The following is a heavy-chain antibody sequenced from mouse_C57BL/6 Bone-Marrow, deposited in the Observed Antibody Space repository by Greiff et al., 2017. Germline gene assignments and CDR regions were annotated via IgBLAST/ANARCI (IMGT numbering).Heavy chain of an antibody. D-gene: IGHD2-3*01. V-gene: IGHV14-4*01. J-gene: IGHJ2*01. CDR2: IDPENGDT. Sequence: EVMLVESGAELVRPGASVKLSCTASGFNIKDDYMHWVKQRPEQGLEWIGWIDPENGDTEYASKFQGKATITADTSSNTAYLKLSSLTSEDTAVYYCTRWLLAYWGQGTTLTVSS. CDR1: GFNIKDDY. CDR3: TRWLLAY.